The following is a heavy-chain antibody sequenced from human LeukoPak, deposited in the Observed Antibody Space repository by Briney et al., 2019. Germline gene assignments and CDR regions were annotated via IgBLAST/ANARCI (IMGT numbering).Heavy chain of an antibody. J-gene: IGHJ4*02. CDR3: ARDGSSCPFDY. Sequence: GGSLRLSCAASGFTFNSYAMHWVRQAPGKGLEWVAVISYDGSNKFYADSVKGRFTISRDNSKNTLYLQMNSLRAEDAAVYYCARDGSSCPFDYWGQGTLSPSPQ. CDR1: GFTFNSYA. D-gene: IGHD6-13*01. CDR2: ISYDGSNK. V-gene: IGHV3-30-3*01.